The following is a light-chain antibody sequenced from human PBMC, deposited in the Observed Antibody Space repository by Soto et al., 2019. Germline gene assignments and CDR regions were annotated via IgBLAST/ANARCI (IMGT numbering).Light chain of an antibody. CDR2: DAS. J-gene: IGKJ3*01. CDR3: QQRSDWPLT. V-gene: IGKV3-11*01. Sequence: EIVLTQSPATLSLSPGERATLSCRASQSISIYLAWYQQKSGQAPSLLIYDASNRATGIPARFSGSGSGTDFTLTISGLEPEDSAVYYCQQRSDWPLTFGPGTKVDIK. CDR1: QSISIY.